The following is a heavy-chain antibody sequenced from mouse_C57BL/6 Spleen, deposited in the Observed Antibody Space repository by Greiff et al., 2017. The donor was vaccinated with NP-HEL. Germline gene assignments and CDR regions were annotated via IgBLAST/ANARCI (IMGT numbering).Heavy chain of an antibody. CDR1: GYTFTSYW. CDR3: AYYGAGDY. CDR2: IDPSDSYT. D-gene: IGHD1-1*01. V-gene: IGHV1-50*01. Sequence: QVQLQQPGAELVKPGASVKLSCKASGYTFTSYWMQWVKQRPGQGLEWIGEIDPSDSYTNYNQKFKGKATLTVDTSSSTAYMQLSSLTSEDSAVYYCAYYGAGDYWGQGTSVTVSS. J-gene: IGHJ4*01.